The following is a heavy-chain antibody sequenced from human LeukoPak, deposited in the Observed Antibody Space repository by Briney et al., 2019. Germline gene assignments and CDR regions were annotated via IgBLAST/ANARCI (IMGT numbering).Heavy chain of an antibody. CDR3: ARPFCLRQRCYFDF. D-gene: IGHD3-16*01. Sequence: SETLSLTCAVSGYSISSGYYWGWIRQPPGKGLEWIERFHHSGSTYSNPSLKSRVTISIDTSKNRCSLKLTSVTAADPAVYYCARPFCLRQRCYFDFWGQGTLVTVSS. V-gene: IGHV4-38-2*01. J-gene: IGHJ4*02. CDR2: FHHSGST. CDR1: GYSISSGYY.